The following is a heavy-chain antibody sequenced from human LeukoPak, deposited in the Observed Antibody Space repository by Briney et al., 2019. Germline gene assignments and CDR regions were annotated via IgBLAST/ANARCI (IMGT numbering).Heavy chain of an antibody. D-gene: IGHD6-6*01. V-gene: IGHV3-30-3*01. CDR1: GFTFSSHA. Sequence: GGSLRLSCAASGFTFSSHAMHWVRQAPGKGLEWVAVISYDGSNKYYADSVKGRFTISRDNSKNTLYLQMSSLRSEDTAVYYCARGEQLAEDYYYYMDVWGKGTTVTVSS. CDR3: ARGEQLAEDYYYYMDV. CDR2: ISYDGSNK. J-gene: IGHJ6*03.